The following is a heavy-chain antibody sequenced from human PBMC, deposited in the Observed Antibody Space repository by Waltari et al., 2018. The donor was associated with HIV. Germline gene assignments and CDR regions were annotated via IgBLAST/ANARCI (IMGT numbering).Heavy chain of an antibody. CDR1: GGSISSYY. Sequence: QVQLQESGPGLVKPSETLSLTCTVSGGSISSYYWSWIRQPPGKGLEWIGYIYYSGSTNSNPSRGSRFTISVDTSKNQFSLKLTSVTAADTAVYYCARSYYDSSGYHLFDYWGQGTLVTVSS. D-gene: IGHD3-22*01. J-gene: IGHJ4*02. CDR2: IYYSGST. V-gene: IGHV4-59*01. CDR3: ARSYYDSSGYHLFDY.